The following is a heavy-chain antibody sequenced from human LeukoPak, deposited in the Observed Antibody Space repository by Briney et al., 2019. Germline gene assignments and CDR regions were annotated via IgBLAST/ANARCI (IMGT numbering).Heavy chain of an antibody. D-gene: IGHD3-10*01. Sequence: SETLSLTCTVSGGSISSYYWTWIRQPPGKRLEWIGYVYYSGGTNYNPSLKSRVTISVDASKNQFSLRLSSVTAADTAMYYCAKSSWSLFDPWGQGTLVTVSS. CDR2: VYYSGGT. CDR1: GGSISSYY. V-gene: IGHV4-59*08. J-gene: IGHJ5*02. CDR3: AKSSWSLFDP.